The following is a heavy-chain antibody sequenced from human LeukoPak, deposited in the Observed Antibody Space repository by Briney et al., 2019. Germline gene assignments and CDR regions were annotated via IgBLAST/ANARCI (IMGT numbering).Heavy chain of an antibody. V-gene: IGHV3-30-3*01. CDR3: ARDRNTMVRGVIVY. CDR2: ISYDGSNK. D-gene: IGHD3-10*01. CDR1: GFTFNSYS. Sequence: PGGSLRLSCEASGFTFNSYSMHWVRQAPGKGLEWVAVISYDGSNKYYADSVKGRFTISRDNSKNTLYLQMNSLRAEDTAVYYCARDRNTMVRGVIVYWGQGTLVTVSS. J-gene: IGHJ4*02.